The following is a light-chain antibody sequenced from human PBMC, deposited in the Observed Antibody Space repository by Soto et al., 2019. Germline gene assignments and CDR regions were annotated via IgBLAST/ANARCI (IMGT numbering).Light chain of an antibody. CDR2: GAS. Sequence: EIVMTQSPATLSVSPGERATLSCRASQSVSSTLAWYQQKPGQAPRLLIYGASTRATGIPARFSGSGSGTEYTLTISSLQSEDFEVYYCQQYNDWPQTFGQGTKVEIK. V-gene: IGKV3-15*01. J-gene: IGKJ1*01. CDR1: QSVSST. CDR3: QQYNDWPQT.